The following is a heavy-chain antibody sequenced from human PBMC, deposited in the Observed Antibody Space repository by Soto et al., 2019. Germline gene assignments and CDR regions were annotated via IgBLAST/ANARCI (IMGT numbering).Heavy chain of an antibody. V-gene: IGHV4-59*01. CDR1: GGSISSYY. CDR3: ARGWGGYFQH. D-gene: IGHD7-27*01. Sequence: QVQLQESGPGLVKPSETLSLTCTVSGGSISSYYWSWIRQPPGKGLEWIGYIYYSGSTNYNPSLTSRVTISVDTSKNQFSLKLSSVTAADTDVYYCARGWGGYFQHWGQGTLVTVSS. J-gene: IGHJ1*01. CDR2: IYYSGST.